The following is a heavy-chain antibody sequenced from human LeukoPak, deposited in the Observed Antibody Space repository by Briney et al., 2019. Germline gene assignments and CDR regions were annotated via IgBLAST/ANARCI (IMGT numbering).Heavy chain of an antibody. V-gene: IGHV4-34*01. J-gene: IGHJ4*02. CDR3: ARLQGYCSSTSCYFFDY. D-gene: IGHD2-2*01. CDR2: INHSGST. Sequence: PSETLSLTCAVYGGSFSGYYWSWIRQPPGKGLEWIGEINHSGSTNYNPSLKSRVTISVDTSKNQFSLKLSSVTAADTAVYYCARLQGYCSSTSCYFFDYWGQGTLVTVSS. CDR1: GGSFSGYY.